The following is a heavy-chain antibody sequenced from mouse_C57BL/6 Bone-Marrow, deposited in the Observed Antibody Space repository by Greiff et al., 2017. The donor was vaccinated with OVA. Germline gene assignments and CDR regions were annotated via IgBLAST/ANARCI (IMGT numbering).Heavy chain of an antibody. J-gene: IGHJ1*03. CDR1: GYTFTSYW. CDR2: IHPNSGST. D-gene: IGHD1-1*01. V-gene: IGHV1-64*01. CDR3: ARFTTVPRYFDV. Sequence: QVQLQQPGAELVKPGASVKLSCKASGYTFTSYWMHWVKQRPGQGLEWIGMIHPNSGSTNYNEKFKSKATLTVDKSSSTAYMQLSSLTSEDSAVYYCARFTTVPRYFDVWGTGTTVTVSS.